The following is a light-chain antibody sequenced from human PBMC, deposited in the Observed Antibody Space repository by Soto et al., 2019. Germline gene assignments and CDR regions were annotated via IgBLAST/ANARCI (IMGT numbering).Light chain of an antibody. CDR2: GNS. Sequence: QSVLTQPPSVSVAPGQRVTISCTGSSSNIGAGYDVHWYQQLPGTAPKLLIYGNSNRPSGDPDRFSGYKSGTSASLAITGLQAEDDADYYCQSYDSSLSRVFGGGTKLTV. CDR1: SSNIGAGYD. V-gene: IGLV1-40*01. J-gene: IGLJ2*01. CDR3: QSYDSSLSRV.